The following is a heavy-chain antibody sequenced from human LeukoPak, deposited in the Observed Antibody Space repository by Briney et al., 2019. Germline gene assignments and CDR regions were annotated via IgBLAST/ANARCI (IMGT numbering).Heavy chain of an antibody. D-gene: IGHD3-22*01. J-gene: IGHJ2*01. CDR3: ARAAATYYYDSSGYRFDL. CDR1: GYTFTGYY. V-gene: IGHV1-2*02. Sequence: ASVKVSCKASGYTFTGYYMHWVRQAPGQGLEWMGWINPNSGGTNYAQKFQGRVTMTRDTSISTAYMELSRLRSDDTAVYYCARAAATYYYDSSGYRFDLWGRGTLSLSPQ. CDR2: INPNSGGT.